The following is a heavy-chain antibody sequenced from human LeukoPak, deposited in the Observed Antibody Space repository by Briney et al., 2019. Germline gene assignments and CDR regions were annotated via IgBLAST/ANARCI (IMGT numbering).Heavy chain of an antibody. CDR2: ISAYNGNT. CDR3: AREWGYLDAFDI. D-gene: IGHD5-12*01. J-gene: IGHJ3*02. Sequence: ASVTVSFTASGYTFTSYGISWVRQAPGQGLEWMGWISAYNGNTNYAQKLQGRVTMTTDTSTSTAYMELRSLRSDDTAVYYCAREWGYLDAFDIWGQGTMVTVSS. CDR1: GYTFTSYG. V-gene: IGHV1-18*01.